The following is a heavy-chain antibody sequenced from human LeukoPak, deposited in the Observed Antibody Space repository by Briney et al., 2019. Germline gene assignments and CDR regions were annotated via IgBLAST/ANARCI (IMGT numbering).Heavy chain of an antibody. CDR1: GVTFSGSA. CDR2: IRSKANSYAT. J-gene: IGHJ4*02. Sequence: GGSLRLSCAASGVTFSGSAMHWVRQASGKGLELVGRIRSKANSYATAYAASVKGRFTISRDDSKNTAYLQMNSLKTEDTAVYYCTSTGGGDYWGQGTLVTVSS. CDR3: TSTGGGDY. V-gene: IGHV3-73*01.